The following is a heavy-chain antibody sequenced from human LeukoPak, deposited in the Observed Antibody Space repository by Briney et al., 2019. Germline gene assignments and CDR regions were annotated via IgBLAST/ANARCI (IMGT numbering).Heavy chain of an antibody. CDR2: INASNGKT. Sequence: ASVRVSYKASGYTFTSYAMHWVRQAPGQRLEWMGWINASNGKTKYSQKFQGRVTITRDTSASTAYMELSSLRSEDTAVYYCARVKQWLVARYYYYYGMDVWGKGTTVTVSS. V-gene: IGHV1-3*01. CDR3: ARVKQWLVARYYYYYGMDV. D-gene: IGHD6-19*01. CDR1: GYTFTSYA. J-gene: IGHJ6*04.